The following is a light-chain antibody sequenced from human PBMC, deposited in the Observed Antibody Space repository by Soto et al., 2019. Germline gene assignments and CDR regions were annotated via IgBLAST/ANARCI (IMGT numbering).Light chain of an antibody. J-gene: IGKJ5*01. CDR1: QSVTYDQ. CDR2: GAS. CDR3: QXANSFPIT. Sequence: EIVLTQSPDTLSLSPGERATLSCRASQSVTYDQLAWYRQTPGQAPRILIYGASSRAAGIPDRFSGSGSGTDLTLTISRLQPEDFATYYCQXANSFPITCGQGTRLEIK. V-gene: IGKV3-20*01.